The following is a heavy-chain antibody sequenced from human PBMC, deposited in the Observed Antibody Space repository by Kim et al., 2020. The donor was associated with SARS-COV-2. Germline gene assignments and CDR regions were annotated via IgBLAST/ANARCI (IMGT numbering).Heavy chain of an antibody. V-gene: IGHV1-18*01. Sequence: YAQKLQGRVTITTDTSTSTAYMGLRSLRSDDTAVYYCARSGLGYFDWLYYWGQGTLVTVSS. CDR3: ARSGLGYFDWLYY. D-gene: IGHD3-9*01. J-gene: IGHJ4*02.